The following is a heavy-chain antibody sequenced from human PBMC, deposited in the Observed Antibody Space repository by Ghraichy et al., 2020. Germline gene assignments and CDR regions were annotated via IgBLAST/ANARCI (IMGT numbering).Heavy chain of an antibody. CDR2: ISSTSSAM. CDR1: GFTFNIYG. CDR3: ASNLPPMD. V-gene: IGHV3-48*02. Sequence: GGSLILSCAASGFTFNIYGMNWVRQAPGKGLEWVSYISSTSSAMYYADSVKGRFTISRDNAKNSLYLQMNSLRDEDTAVYYCASNLPPMDWGQGTLVTVSS. D-gene: IGHD5-24*01. J-gene: IGHJ4*02.